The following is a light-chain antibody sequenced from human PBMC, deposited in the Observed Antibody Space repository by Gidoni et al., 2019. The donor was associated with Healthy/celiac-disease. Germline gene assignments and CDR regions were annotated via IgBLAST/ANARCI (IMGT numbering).Light chain of an antibody. CDR1: QSVSSSY. J-gene: IGKJ2*04. V-gene: IGKV3-20*01. CDR3: QQYGSSPPKCS. CDR2: GAS. Sequence: EIVLTQSPGTLSLSPGERATLSCRASQSVSSSYLAWYQQKPGQAPRLLSYGASSRATGIPDRFRGSGSGTDFTLTISRLEPEDFAVDYCQQYGSSPPKCSFGQGTKLEIK.